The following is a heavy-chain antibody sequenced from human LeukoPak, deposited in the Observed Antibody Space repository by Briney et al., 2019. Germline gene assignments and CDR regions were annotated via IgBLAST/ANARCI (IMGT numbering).Heavy chain of an antibody. CDR1: GYTFTSYY. CDR2: INPSGDST. Sequence: ASVKVSCKASGYTFTSYYMHWVRQAPGQGLEWMGVINPSGDSTSYSQKFQGRVTMTRDTSTSTVYMELSSLRSEDTAVHYCARSMIRGVTYYFDYWGQGTLVTVSS. CDR3: ARSMIRGVTYYFDY. D-gene: IGHD3-10*01. J-gene: IGHJ4*02. V-gene: IGHV1-46*01.